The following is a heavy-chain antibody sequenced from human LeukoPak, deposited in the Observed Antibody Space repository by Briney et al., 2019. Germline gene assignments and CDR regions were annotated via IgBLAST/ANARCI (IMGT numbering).Heavy chain of an antibody. CDR3: ARVRGPDYYYYAMDV. D-gene: IGHD3-10*01. CDR1: RFTFDDYA. CDR2: VSGDGGSK. Sequence: GGSLRLSCTASRFTFDDYAMHWVRQAPGKGLEWVSLVSGDGGSKYYADSVKGRFTISRDNSKNSLYLQMNSLRTEDTALYYCARVRGPDYYYYAMDVWGQGTTVTVSS. J-gene: IGHJ6*02. V-gene: IGHV3-43*02.